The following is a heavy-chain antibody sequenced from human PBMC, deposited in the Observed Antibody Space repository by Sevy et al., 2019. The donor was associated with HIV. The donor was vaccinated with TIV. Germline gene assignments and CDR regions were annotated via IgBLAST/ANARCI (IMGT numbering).Heavy chain of an antibody. CDR1: GSTVNPYA. Sequence: GGSLRLSCVASGSTVNPYAMSWVRQAPGKGLEWVAVINNSGGSTDYVDSVRGRFSISRDNPNVYLEMNSLRVEDTAGYYCVKGRVGYISGWYYFDYWGQGTLVTVSS. CDR2: INNSGGST. J-gene: IGHJ4*02. V-gene: IGHV3-23*01. D-gene: IGHD6-13*01. CDR3: VKGRVGYISGWYYFDY.